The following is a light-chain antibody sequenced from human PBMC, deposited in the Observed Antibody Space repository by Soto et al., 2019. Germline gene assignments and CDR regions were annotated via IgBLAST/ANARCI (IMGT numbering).Light chain of an antibody. J-gene: IGLJ1*01. CDR2: GNS. Sequence: QSVLTHPPSVSGAPGQRVTISCTGSSSNIGAGYDVHWYQQLPGTAPKLLIYGNSNRPSGVPDRFSGSKSGTSASLAITGLQAEDEADYYCQSYDSSLSGYNYVFGTGTKVTVL. CDR3: QSYDSSLSGYNYV. V-gene: IGLV1-40*01. CDR1: SSNIGAGYD.